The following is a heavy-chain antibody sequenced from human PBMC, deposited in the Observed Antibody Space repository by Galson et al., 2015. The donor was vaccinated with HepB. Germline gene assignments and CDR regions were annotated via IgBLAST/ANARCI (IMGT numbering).Heavy chain of an antibody. Sequence: QSGAEVKKPGESLRISCKGSGYSFTSYWISWVRQMPGKGLEWMGRIDPSDSYTNYSPSFQGHVTISADKSISTAYLQWSSLKASDTAMYYCASSGSDYGGNSEDQPGYYYYGMDVWGQGTTVTVSS. CDR3: ASSGSDYGGNSEDQPGYYYYGMDV. J-gene: IGHJ6*02. D-gene: IGHD4-23*01. CDR1: GYSFTSYW. CDR2: IDPSDSYT. V-gene: IGHV5-10-1*01.